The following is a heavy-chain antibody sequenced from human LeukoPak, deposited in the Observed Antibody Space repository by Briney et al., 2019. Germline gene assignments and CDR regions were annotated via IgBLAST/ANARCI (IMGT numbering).Heavy chain of an antibody. CDR2: ISAYNGNT. CDR3: ARDQSGFGEFRY. CDR1: GYTFTGYY. D-gene: IGHD3-10*01. J-gene: IGHJ4*02. V-gene: IGHV1-18*04. Sequence: ASVKVSCKASGYTFTGYYIHWLRQAPGQGLEWMGWISAYNGNTNYAQKLQGRVTMTTDTSTSTAYMELRSLRSDDTAVYYCARDQSGFGEFRYWGQGTLVTVSS.